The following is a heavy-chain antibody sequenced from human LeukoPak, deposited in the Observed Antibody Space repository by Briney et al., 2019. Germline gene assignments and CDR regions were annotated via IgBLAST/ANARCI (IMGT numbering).Heavy chain of an antibody. CDR1: GYTLTELS. V-gene: IGHV1-46*01. Sequence: ASVKVSCKVSGYTLTELSMHWVRQAPGQGLEWMGIINPSGGSTSYAQKFQGRVTMTRDTSTSTVYMELSSLRSEDTAVYYCARVPIVGAYFDYWGQGTLVTVSS. J-gene: IGHJ4*02. CDR3: ARVPIVGAYFDY. CDR2: INPSGGST. D-gene: IGHD1-26*01.